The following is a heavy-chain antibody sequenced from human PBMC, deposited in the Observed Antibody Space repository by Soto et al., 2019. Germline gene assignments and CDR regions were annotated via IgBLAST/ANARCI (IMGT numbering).Heavy chain of an antibody. Sequence: FSSYWMHXVXQAXXXCLVWVSRINSDGISTCYADSVKGRFTLSRDNAKNTLYLQMNSLRAEDTAVYYCARGGFLEWLLRGDAFDIWGQGTMGTVSS. V-gene: IGHV3-74*01. CDR1: FSSYW. D-gene: IGHD3-3*01. J-gene: IGHJ3*02. CDR2: INSDGIST. CDR3: ARGGFLEWLLRGDAFDI.